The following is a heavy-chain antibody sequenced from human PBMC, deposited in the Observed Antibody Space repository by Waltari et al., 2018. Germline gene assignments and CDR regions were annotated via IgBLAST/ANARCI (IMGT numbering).Heavy chain of an antibody. V-gene: IGHV4-39*07. Sequence: QLQLQESGPGLVKPSETLSLTCSVSGGSLSSSSYPLAWIRQSPGQGREWIGTIDYSGSTYYNPSLKSRVTISVDTSKNQFSLELRPVTAADTAVYYGARRANKPGGWFDPWGQGTLVAVSS. D-gene: IGHD2-8*01. CDR3: ARRANKPGGWFDP. CDR1: GGSLSSSSYP. CDR2: IDYSGST. J-gene: IGHJ5*02.